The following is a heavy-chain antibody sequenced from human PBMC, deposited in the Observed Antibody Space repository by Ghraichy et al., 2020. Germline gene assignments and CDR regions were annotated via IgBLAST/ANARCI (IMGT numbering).Heavy chain of an antibody. D-gene: IGHD2-21*02. Sequence: GESLNISCAASGFTFSSYAMSWVRQAPGKGLEWVSAISSSGGNTYYADSVKGRFTISRDNSKNALFLQMNSLRAEDTAVYYCAKMAPSCGGDCYSGPYYFHYWGQGTLVTVSS. CDR2: ISSSGGNT. CDR3: AKMAPSCGGDCYSGPYYFHY. CDR1: GFTFSSYA. V-gene: IGHV3-23*01. J-gene: IGHJ4*02.